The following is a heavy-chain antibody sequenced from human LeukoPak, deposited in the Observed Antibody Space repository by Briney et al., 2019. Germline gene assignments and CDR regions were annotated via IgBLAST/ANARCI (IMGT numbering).Heavy chain of an antibody. D-gene: IGHD5-24*01. J-gene: IGHJ4*02. Sequence: PGGSLRLPCAASRFTLSSYAMSWVRQAPGKGLEWVSAISGSGSTIYYANSVKGRFTISRDNAKNSLYLQMNSLRAEDTAVYYSATAGNGYNAKGASFDYWGQGTLVTVSS. CDR1: RFTLSSYA. CDR2: ISGSGSTI. CDR3: ATAGNGYNAKGASFDY. V-gene: IGHV3-23*01.